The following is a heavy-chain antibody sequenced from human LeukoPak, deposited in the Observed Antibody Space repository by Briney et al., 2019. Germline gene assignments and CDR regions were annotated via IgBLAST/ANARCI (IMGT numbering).Heavy chain of an antibody. J-gene: IGHJ4*02. CDR1: GFTFSDYY. CDR3: AKSGGYGTEYFDY. V-gene: IGHV3-11*01. Sequence: GGSLRLSCAASGFTFSDYYMSWIRQAPGKGLEWVSYISSSGSTIYYADSVKGRFTISRDNSKNTLYLQMNSLRAEDTAVYYCAKSGGYGTEYFDYWGQGTLVTVSS. D-gene: IGHD5-12*01. CDR2: ISSSGSTI.